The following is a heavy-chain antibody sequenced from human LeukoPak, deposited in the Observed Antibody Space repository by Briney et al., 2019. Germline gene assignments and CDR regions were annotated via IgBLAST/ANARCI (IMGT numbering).Heavy chain of an antibody. D-gene: IGHD1-26*01. Sequence: PGGSLRLSCAASGFTFSKAWMSWVRQAPGKGLEWVGRIKSKTNGGTTDSGAPVKGRFTISRDDSKNTLYLQMNSLKTEDTAVYYCTTERSGSFPYWGQGALVTVSS. CDR2: IKSKTNGGTT. V-gene: IGHV3-15*01. CDR1: GFTFSKAW. J-gene: IGHJ4*02. CDR3: TTERSGSFPY.